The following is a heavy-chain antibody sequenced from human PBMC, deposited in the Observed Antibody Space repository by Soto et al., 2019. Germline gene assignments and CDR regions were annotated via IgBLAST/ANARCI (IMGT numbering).Heavy chain of an antibody. CDR2: IYTSGST. CDR3: AREAIFLVAATEIQNWFGP. J-gene: IGHJ5*02. V-gene: IGHV4-4*07. Sequence: SETLSLTCTVSGGSISDYYWSWIRQPAGKGLEWIGRIYTSGSTNYNPSLKSRVTMSVDTSKNQFSLKLRSVTAADTAVYYCAREAIFLVAATEIQNWFGPWGQGTLVTVSS. CDR1: GGSISDYY. D-gene: IGHD1-26*01.